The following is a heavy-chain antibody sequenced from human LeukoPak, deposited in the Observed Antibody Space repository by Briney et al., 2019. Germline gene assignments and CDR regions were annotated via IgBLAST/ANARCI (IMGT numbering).Heavy chain of an antibody. CDR3: ARNAYSSGWYGPGYYYYYGMDV. CDR1: AYSFTTYP. D-gene: IGHD6-19*01. CDR2: IYPGDSDT. J-gene: IGHJ6*04. Sequence: GQSLKISCKGPAYSFTTYPIAWARQIPRQGLEWIGIIYPGDSDTRYSPSFRGRVAISADKSISTAYLQWSRLKDSDTAMCDCARNAYSSGWYGPGYYYYYGMDVWGEGTTVTVSS. V-gene: IGHV5-51*01.